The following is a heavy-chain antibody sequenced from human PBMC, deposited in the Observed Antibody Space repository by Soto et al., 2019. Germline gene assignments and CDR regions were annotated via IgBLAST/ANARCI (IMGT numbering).Heavy chain of an antibody. CDR1: GFDFSTYS. D-gene: IGHD4-4*01. V-gene: IGHV3-48*01. Sequence: EVQLVESGGGLVQPGWSLRLSCAASGFDFSTYSINWVRQAPGKGLEWVSYISRSSTTLYFADSLKGRFTISRDNAKNSVFLQMSSLRAEDTGVYYCARDGIYSNYASHFFYMDVWGKGTTVTVSS. CDR3: ARDGIYSNYASHFFYMDV. CDR2: ISRSSTTL. J-gene: IGHJ6*03.